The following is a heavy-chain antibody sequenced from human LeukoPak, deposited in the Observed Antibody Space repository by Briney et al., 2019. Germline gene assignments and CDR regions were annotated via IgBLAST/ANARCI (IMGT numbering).Heavy chain of an antibody. Sequence: PGGPLRLSCAASGFTFNSYSMNWVRQAPGKGLEWVSSISSGSSYIFYADSVKGRFTISRDNAKNSLYLQMNSLRAEDTAVYYCARQVGVDDAFDIWGQGTMVTISS. CDR2: ISSGSSYI. CDR1: GFTFNSYS. V-gene: IGHV3-21*01. D-gene: IGHD1-26*01. CDR3: ARQVGVDDAFDI. J-gene: IGHJ3*02.